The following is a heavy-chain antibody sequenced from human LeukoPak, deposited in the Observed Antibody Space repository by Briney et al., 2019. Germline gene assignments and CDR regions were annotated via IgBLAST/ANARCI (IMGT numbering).Heavy chain of an antibody. J-gene: IGHJ2*01. Sequence: PSETLSLTCAVYGVSFSGYYWSWIRQPPGKGLEWIGEINHSGSTNYNPSLKSRVTISVDTSKNQFSLKLSSVTAADTAVYYCARGVRGIQLWLRGPSFDLWGRGTLVTVSS. V-gene: IGHV4-34*01. CDR2: INHSGST. CDR3: ARGVRGIQLWLRGPSFDL. D-gene: IGHD5-18*01. CDR1: GVSFSGYY.